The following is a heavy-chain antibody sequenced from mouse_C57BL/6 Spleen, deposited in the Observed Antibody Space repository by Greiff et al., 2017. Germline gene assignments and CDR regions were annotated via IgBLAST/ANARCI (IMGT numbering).Heavy chain of an antibody. CDR3: ARETAQASWFAY. CDR2: IYPGSGST. D-gene: IGHD3-2*02. Sequence: VQLQQSGAELVKPGASVKMSCKASGYTFTSYWITWVKQRPGQGLEWIGDIYPGSGSTNYNEQFKSKATRTVDTASSSAYMQISSLTSEDSAVYYCARETAQASWFAYWGQGTLVTVSA. CDR1: GYTFTSYW. J-gene: IGHJ3*01. V-gene: IGHV1-55*01.